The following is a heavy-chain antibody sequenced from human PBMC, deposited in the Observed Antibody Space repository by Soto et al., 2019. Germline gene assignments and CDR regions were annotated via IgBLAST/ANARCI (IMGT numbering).Heavy chain of an antibody. CDR2: INPSGGST. J-gene: IGHJ5*02. CDR1: GYTFTDYY. CDR3: ARGVMSAFGGVIVDNWFDP. V-gene: IGHV1-46*01. Sequence: QVQLVQSGAEVKKPGASVKVSCKASGYTFTDYYIHWVRQAPGQGLEWMGVINPSGGSTTYAQRFHGSGTMTRDTSTSTVYMELSSLRSEDTAVYYCARGVMSAFGGVIVDNWFDPWGQGTLVTVSS. D-gene: IGHD3-16*01.